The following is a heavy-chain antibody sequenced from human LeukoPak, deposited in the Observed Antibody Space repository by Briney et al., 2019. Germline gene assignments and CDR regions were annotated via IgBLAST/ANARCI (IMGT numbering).Heavy chain of an antibody. CDR3: ARKAGQWLVRLVYYFDY. CDR1: GFTFSSYW. CDR2: IKQDGSEK. D-gene: IGHD6-19*01. V-gene: IGHV3-7*01. Sequence: GGSLRLSCAASGFTFSSYWMSWVRQAPGKGLEWVANIKQDGSEKYYVDSVKGRFTISRDNAKNSLHLQMNSLRAEDTAVYYCARKAGQWLVRLVYYFDYWGQGTLVTVSS. J-gene: IGHJ4*02.